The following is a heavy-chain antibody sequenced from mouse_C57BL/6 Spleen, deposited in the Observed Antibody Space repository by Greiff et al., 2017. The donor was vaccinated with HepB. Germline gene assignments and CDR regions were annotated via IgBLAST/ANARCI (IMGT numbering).Heavy chain of an antibody. CDR1: GFTFSDYY. V-gene: IGHV5-16*01. D-gene: IGHD2-4*01. Sequence: EVHLVESEGGLVQPGRSMKLSCTASGFTFSDYYMAWVRQVPEKGLEWVANINYDGSSTYYLDSLKSRFIISRDNAKNILYLQMSSLKSEDTATYYCARVQGDYDGNYFDYWGQGTTLTVSS. CDR3: ARVQGDYDGNYFDY. J-gene: IGHJ2*01. CDR2: INYDGSST.